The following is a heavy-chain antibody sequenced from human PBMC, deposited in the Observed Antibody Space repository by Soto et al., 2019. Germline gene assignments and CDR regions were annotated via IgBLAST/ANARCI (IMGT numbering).Heavy chain of an antibody. J-gene: IGHJ4*02. CDR1: GFTFSSYA. V-gene: IGHV3-23*01. Sequence: PGGSLRLSCAASGFTFSSYAMSWVRQAPGKGREWVSAISGSGGSTYYADSVKGRFTISRDNSKNTLYLQMNSLRAEDTAVYFCAKAVVVAGTVFDYCGQGSLVTGSA. CDR3: AKAVVVAGTVFDY. D-gene: IGHD2-15*01. CDR2: ISGSGGST.